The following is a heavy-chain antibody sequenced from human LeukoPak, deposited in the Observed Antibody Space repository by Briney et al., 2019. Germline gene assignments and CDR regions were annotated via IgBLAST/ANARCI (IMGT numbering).Heavy chain of an antibody. CDR2: ISSSNSYI. J-gene: IGHJ5*02. Sequence: PGGSLRLSCAASGFTFSSYSMNGVRQAPGKGLEWVSYISSSNSYIYYADSVKGRFTVSRDNAKNSVYLQMNSLRAEDTAVYYCARDSELLEWLPDSDLWGQGTLVTDSS. D-gene: IGHD3-3*01. CDR1: GFTFSSYS. CDR3: ARDSELLEWLPDSDL. V-gene: IGHV3-21*05.